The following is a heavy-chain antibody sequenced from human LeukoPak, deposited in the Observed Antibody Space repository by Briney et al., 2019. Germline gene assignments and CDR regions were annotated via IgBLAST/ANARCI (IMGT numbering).Heavy chain of an antibody. V-gene: IGHV3-11*06. CDR1: GFTFSDYY. CDR3: ARDDIVVVPAAHYYGMDV. D-gene: IGHD2-2*01. CDR2: ISSSSSYT. J-gene: IGHJ6*02. Sequence: GGSLRLSCAASGFTFSDYYMSWIRQAPGKGLEWVSYISSSSSYTNYADSVKGRFTISRDNSKNTLYLQMNSLRAEDTAVYYCARDDIVVVPAAHYYGMDVWGQGTTVTVSS.